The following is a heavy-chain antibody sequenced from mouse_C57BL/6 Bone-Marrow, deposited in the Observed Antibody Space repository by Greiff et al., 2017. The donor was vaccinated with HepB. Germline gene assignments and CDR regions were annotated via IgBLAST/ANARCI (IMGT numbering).Heavy chain of an antibody. CDR2: IDPETGGT. CDR3: TRGGWLLRY. Sequence: VQLQQSGAELVRPGASVTLSCKASGYTFTDYEMHWVKQTPVHGLEWIGAIDPETGGTAYNQKFKGKAILTADKSSSTAYMELRSLTSEDSAVYYCTRGGWLLRYWGQGTTLTVSS. V-gene: IGHV1-15*01. D-gene: IGHD2-3*01. CDR1: GYTFTDYE. J-gene: IGHJ2*01.